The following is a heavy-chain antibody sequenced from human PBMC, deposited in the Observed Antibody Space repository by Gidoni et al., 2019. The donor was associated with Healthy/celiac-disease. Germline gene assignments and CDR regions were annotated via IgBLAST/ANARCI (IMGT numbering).Heavy chain of an antibody. CDR3: AKSGHHDYGDYLGMIVVVTHAFDI. CDR2: ISGSGGST. CDR1: GFTFSSYA. J-gene: IGHJ3*02. D-gene: IGHD3-22*01. Sequence: EVQLVESGGGLVQPGGSLRLSCAASGFTFSSYAMRWVRQAPGKGLEWVSAISGSGGSTYYADSVKGRFTISRDNSKNTLYLQMNSLRAEDTAVYYCAKSGHHDYGDYLGMIVVVTHAFDIWGQGTMVTVSS. V-gene: IGHV3-23*04.